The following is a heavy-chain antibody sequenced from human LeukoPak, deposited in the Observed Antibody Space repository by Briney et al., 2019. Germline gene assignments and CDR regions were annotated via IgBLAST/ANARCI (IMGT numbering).Heavy chain of an antibody. D-gene: IGHD4-17*01. CDR3: AKDTVKVTTIRRVPHYMDV. CDR2: ISYDGSNK. J-gene: IGHJ6*03. Sequence: GGSLRLSCAASGFTFSSYAMHWVRQAPGKGLEWVAVISYDGSNKYYADSVKGRFTISRDNSKNTLYLQVNSLRAEDTAVYYCAKDTVKVTTIRRVPHYMDVWGKGTTVTISS. CDR1: GFTFSSYA. V-gene: IGHV3-30*04.